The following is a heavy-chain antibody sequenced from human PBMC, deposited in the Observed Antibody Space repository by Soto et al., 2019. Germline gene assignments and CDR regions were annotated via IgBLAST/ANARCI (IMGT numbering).Heavy chain of an antibody. J-gene: IGHJ4*02. Sequence: GGSLRLSCAASGFTFSSYGMHWVRQAPGKGLEWVAVISFDGSNKYYADSVKGRFTISRDNSKNTLYLQMNSLRAEDTAVYYCARGPLYDILTGYLDYWGQGTLVTVSS. CDR1: GFTFSSYG. V-gene: IGHV3-30*03. D-gene: IGHD3-9*01. CDR2: ISFDGSNK. CDR3: ARGPLYDILTGYLDY.